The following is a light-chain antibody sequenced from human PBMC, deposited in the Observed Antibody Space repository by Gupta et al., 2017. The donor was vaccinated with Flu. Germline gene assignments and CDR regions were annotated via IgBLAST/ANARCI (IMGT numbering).Light chain of an antibody. Sequence: QSVLSQPPSASGPPGQRVTIPCSGSSSNIGRNTANWYQQFPGTAPKLLMYSNDHRPSGVPDRFSGSKSGTSASLAISGLQSEDEADYYCAAWDDSLNGHVFGPGTRVTVL. J-gene: IGLJ1*01. CDR2: SND. CDR1: SSNIGRNT. CDR3: AAWDDSLNGHV. V-gene: IGLV1-44*01.